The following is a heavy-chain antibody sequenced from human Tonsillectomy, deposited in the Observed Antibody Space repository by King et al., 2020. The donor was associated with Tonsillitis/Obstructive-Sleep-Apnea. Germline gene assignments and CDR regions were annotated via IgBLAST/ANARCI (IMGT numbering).Heavy chain of an antibody. CDR1: GFTFSSYW. D-gene: IGHD3-22*01. V-gene: IGHV3-74*01. CDR3: AREREVYYYDSSGSSSYLYFDL. CDR2: INSDGSST. J-gene: IGHJ2*01. Sequence: VQLVESGGGLVQPGGSLRLSCAASGFTFSSYWMHWVRQAPGKGLVWVSRINSDGSSTSYADSVKGRVTISRDNAKNTLYLQMNSLRAEDTAVYYCAREREVYYYDSSGSSSYLYFDLWDRGTLVTVSS.